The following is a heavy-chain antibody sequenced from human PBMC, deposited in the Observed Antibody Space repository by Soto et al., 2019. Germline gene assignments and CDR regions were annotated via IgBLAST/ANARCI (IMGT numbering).Heavy chain of an antibody. D-gene: IGHD2-2*01. J-gene: IGHJ5*02. CDR3: ARGIYCSSTSCTNWFDP. Sequence: QVQLQESGPGLVKPSQTLSLTCTVSGGSISSGGYYWSWIRQHPGKGLEWIGYIYYSGSTYYNPYLKSRVTLPVNTSKNQFSLKQSSVTAADPAVYYCARGIYCSSTSCTNWFDPWGQGTLVTVSS. V-gene: IGHV4-31*03. CDR1: GGSISSGGYY. CDR2: IYYSGST.